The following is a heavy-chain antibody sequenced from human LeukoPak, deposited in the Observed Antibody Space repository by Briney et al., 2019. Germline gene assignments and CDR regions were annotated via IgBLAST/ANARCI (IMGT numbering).Heavy chain of an antibody. CDR2: IKQDGSEK. J-gene: IGHJ4*02. CDR3: ARVEGGWYGYSLVDY. D-gene: IGHD6-19*01. Sequence: GGSLRLSCAASGFTFSSYWMSWVRRAPGQGLEWVANIKQDGSEKYYVDSVKGRFTISRDNAKNSLYLQMNSLRAEDTAVYYCARVEGGWYGYSLVDYWGQGTLVTVSS. V-gene: IGHV3-7*01. CDR1: GFTFSSYW.